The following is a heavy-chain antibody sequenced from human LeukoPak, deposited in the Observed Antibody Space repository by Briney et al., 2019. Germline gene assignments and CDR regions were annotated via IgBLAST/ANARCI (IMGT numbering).Heavy chain of an antibody. J-gene: IGHJ6*03. CDR2: VPYSGST. CDR1: GVSISSGHYF. CDR3: ARGLPDGYMDV. Sequence: SETLSLTCTVSGVSISSGHYFWAWIRQPPGRRLECIASVPYSGSTYYDPSFNGRVTLSVDTSKNQFSLKLSSVTAADTAVYYCARGLPDGYMDVWGKGTTVTVSS. V-gene: IGHV4-39*07.